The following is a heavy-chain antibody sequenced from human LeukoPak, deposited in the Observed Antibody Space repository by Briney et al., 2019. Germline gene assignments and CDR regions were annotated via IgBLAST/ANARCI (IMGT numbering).Heavy chain of an antibody. CDR2: IYYSGNT. CDR3: ARDTGTYYFAY. V-gene: IGHV4-31*03. J-gene: IGHJ4*02. CDR1: GSSISSDNYY. Sequence: SETLSLTCTVSGSSISSDNYYWSWIRQHPGKGLEWIGYIYYSGNTYYNPSLESRVTISIDTSKNHFSLKLSSVTAADTAVYYCARDTGTYYFAYWGQGTLVTVSS. D-gene: IGHD1-7*01.